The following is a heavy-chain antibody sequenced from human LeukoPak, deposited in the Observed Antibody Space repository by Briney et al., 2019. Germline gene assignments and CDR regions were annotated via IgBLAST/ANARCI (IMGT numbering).Heavy chain of an antibody. V-gene: IGHV3-33*01. CDR1: GFTFSSYG. J-gene: IGHJ6*04. CDR3: ARDHYYGMDV. CDR2: IWYDGSNK. Sequence: PGRSLRLSCAASGFTFSSYGMHWVRQAPGEGLEWVAVIWYDGSNKYYADSVKGRFTISRDNSKSTLYLQMNSLRAEDTAVYYCARDHYYGMDVWGKGTTVTVSS.